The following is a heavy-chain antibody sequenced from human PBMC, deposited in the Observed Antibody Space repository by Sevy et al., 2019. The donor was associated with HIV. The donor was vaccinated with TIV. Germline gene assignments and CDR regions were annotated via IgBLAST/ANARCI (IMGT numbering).Heavy chain of an antibody. CDR1: GDSVSSNSAA. D-gene: IGHD3-22*01. CDR2: TYYRSKWYN. J-gene: IGHJ6*02. Sequence: SQTLSLTCAISGDSVSSNSAAWNWIRQSPSRGLEWLGRTYYRSKWYNDYAVSVKSRITINPDTSKNQFSLQLNSVTPGETAGYYCARDSERGYYDSSGYYPSNYYYYGMDVWGQGTTVTVSS. V-gene: IGHV6-1*01. CDR3: ARDSERGYYDSSGYYPSNYYYYGMDV.